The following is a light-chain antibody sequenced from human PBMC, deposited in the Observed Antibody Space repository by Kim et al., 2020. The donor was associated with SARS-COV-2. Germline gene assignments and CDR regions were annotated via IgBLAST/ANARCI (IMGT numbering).Light chain of an antibody. CDR3: QQYANSPET. CDR2: GAS. V-gene: IGKV3-20*01. J-gene: IGKJ1*01. CDR1: QSVSSNF. Sequence: ENVLTQSPGTLSLSPGERATLSCRASQSVSSNFLAWYQQKAGQAPRLVIYGASSRASGIPDRFSGSGSGTDFTLTISTLEPEDFAVYYCQQYANSPETFGQGTKVDIK.